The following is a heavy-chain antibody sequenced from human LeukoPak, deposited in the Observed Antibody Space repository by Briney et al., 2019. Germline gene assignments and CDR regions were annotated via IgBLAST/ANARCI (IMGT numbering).Heavy chain of an antibody. V-gene: IGHV4-30-2*01. J-gene: IGHJ5*02. CDR2: IYHRGST. CDR1: GGSISSGGYY. Sequence: ESSETLSLTCTVSGGSISSGGYYWSWIRQPPGKGLEWIGYIYHRGSTYYNPSLKSRVTISVDRSKNQFSLKLSSVTAADTAVYYCARARYYSSSSSPDNWFDPWGQGTLVTVSS. D-gene: IGHD6-6*01. CDR3: ARARYYSSSSSPDNWFDP.